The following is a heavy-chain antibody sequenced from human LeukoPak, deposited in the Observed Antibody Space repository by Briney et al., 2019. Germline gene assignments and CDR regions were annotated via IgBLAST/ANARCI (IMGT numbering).Heavy chain of an antibody. CDR1: GYTFISYG. Sequence: ASVKVSCKASGYTFISYGISWVRRAPGQGLEWMGWISAYNGNTKYAQNLQGRVTMTTDTSTSTAYVELRSLRSDDTAVYYCARVGCSGGSCSPSRWFDPWGQGTLVTVSS. J-gene: IGHJ5*02. CDR3: ARVGCSGGSCSPSRWFDP. V-gene: IGHV1-18*01. D-gene: IGHD2-15*01. CDR2: ISAYNGNT.